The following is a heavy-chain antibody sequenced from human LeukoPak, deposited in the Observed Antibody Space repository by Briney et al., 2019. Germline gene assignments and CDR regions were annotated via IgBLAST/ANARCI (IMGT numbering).Heavy chain of an antibody. Sequence: PGETLSLTCTVSGGSISSSSDYWGWIRQPPGKGLEWIGSIDYSGSNYYNQSLRSRVTISVNTSKHQFSLKMSSVTAAATAVYCCARDPRGDYYPSSGYYYYYYLDAWGKGTTVTVSS. D-gene: IGHD3-22*01. CDR2: IDYSGSN. J-gene: IGHJ6*03. CDR3: ARDPRGDYYPSSGYYYYYYLDA. CDR1: GGSISSSSDY. V-gene: IGHV4-39*07.